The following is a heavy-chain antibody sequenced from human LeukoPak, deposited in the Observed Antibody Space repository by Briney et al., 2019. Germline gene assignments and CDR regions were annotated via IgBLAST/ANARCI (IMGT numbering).Heavy chain of an antibody. J-gene: IGHJ5*02. CDR3: ARTIAVAGTNWFDP. CDR2: ISAYNGNT. V-gene: IGHV1-18*04. Sequence: ASVKVSYKASGYTFTSYGISWVRQAPGQGLEWMGWISAYNGNTNYAQKLQGRVTMTTDTSTSTAYMELRSLRSDDTAVYYCARTIAVAGTNWFDPWGQGTLVTVSS. CDR1: GYTFTSYG. D-gene: IGHD6-19*01.